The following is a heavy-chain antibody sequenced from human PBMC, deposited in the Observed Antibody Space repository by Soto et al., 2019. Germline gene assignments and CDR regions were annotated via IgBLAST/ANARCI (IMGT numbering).Heavy chain of an antibody. CDR1: GFTFSSYA. CDR3: AREVTTRGYYYYYGMDV. J-gene: IGHJ6*02. V-gene: IGHV3-30-3*01. D-gene: IGHD4-17*01. CDR2: ISYDGSNK. Sequence: GGSLRLSCAASGFTFSSYAMHWVRQAPGKGLEWVAVISYDGSNKYYADSVKGRFTISRDNSKNTLYLQMNSLRAEDTAVYYCAREVTTRGYYYYYGMDVWGQGTTVTVPS.